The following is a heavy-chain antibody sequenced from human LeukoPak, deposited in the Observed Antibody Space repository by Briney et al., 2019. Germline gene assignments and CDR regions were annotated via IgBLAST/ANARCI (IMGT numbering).Heavy chain of an antibody. V-gene: IGHV3-21*04. Sequence: GGSLRLSCAASGFTFSSYGMSWVRQAPGKGLEWVSSISISSNYIYYTDSVKGRCTISRDNGKNSLYLQMNSLRAEDTALYYCARAVELEYYYDSSGYPRGYFDYWGQGTLVTVSS. CDR3: ARAVELEYYYDSSGYPRGYFDY. CDR1: GFTFSSYG. J-gene: IGHJ4*02. CDR2: ISISSNYI. D-gene: IGHD3-22*01.